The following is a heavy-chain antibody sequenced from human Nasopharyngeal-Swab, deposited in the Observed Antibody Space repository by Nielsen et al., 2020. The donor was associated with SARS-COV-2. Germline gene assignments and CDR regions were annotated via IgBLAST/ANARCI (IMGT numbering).Heavy chain of an antibody. D-gene: IGHD6-13*01. V-gene: IGHV7-4-1*02. CDR3: ARAGRGSSSWYVMDYYYGMDV. Sequence: WVRQAPGQGLEWMGWINTNTGHPTYAQGFTGRFVFSLDTSVSTAYLQISSLKAEDTAVYNCARAGRGSSSWYVMDYYYGMDVWGQGTMVTVSS. CDR2: INTNTGHP. J-gene: IGHJ6*02.